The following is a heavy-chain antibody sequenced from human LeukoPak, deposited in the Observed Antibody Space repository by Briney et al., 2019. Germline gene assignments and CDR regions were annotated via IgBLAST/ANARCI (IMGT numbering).Heavy chain of an antibody. D-gene: IGHD2-21*01. CDR2: IYESGST. J-gene: IGHJ4*02. CDR1: GYSISSGKY. CDR3: ARGPGISGDHIYPDY. V-gene: IGHV4-38-2*02. Sequence: SGTLSLTCSVSGYSISSGKYWAWIGQTPGKGLEWIGSIYESGSTYYTPSLKSRVTMSVDTSKNQFSLSLTSVTAADTAVYFCARGPGISGDHIYPDYWGQGIQVTVSS.